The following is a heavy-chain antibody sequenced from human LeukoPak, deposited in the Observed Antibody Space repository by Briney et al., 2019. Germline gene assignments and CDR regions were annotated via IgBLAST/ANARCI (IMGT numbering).Heavy chain of an antibody. D-gene: IGHD3-10*01. Sequence: SETLSLTCIVSGGSINSSSYYWGWIRQPPGKGLEWIGSIYYSGRTYYNPSLKSRVTISVDTSRNQFSLKLSSVTAADTAVYYCARDKMVRGVISFQKANNWFDPWGQGTLVTVSS. CDR3: ARDKMVRGVISFQKANNWFDP. CDR2: IYYSGRT. J-gene: IGHJ5*02. V-gene: IGHV4-39*02. CDR1: GGSINSSSYY.